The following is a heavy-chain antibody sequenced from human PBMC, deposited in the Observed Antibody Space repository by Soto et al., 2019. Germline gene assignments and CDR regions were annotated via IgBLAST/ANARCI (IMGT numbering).Heavy chain of an antibody. CDR2: INSGDGNT. V-gene: IGHV1-3*01. CDR3: AGGWGGATGYYAY. CDR1: GYTFTSYA. D-gene: IGHD3-9*01. J-gene: IGHJ4*02. Sequence: QVQLVQSGAEVKKPGASLKVSCKASGYTFTSYAMHWVRQAPGQRLEWMGWINSGDGNTKYSQKFPGRVTITRPTSASAGDMGLSSLRSEDTAVYYGAGGWGGATGYYAYCGQVSMVTVSS.